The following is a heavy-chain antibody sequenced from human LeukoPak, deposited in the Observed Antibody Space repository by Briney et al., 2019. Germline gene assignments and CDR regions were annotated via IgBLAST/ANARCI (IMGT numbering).Heavy chain of an antibody. Sequence: GGSLRLSCAASGFTFSSYAMSWVRQAPGKGLEWVSAISGSGGSTYYADSVKGRFTISRDNSKNTLYLQMNSLRAEDTAVYYCANLRRYDSSGYYSDYWGQGTLVTVSP. CDR1: GFTFSSYA. V-gene: IGHV3-23*01. D-gene: IGHD3-22*01. J-gene: IGHJ4*02. CDR2: ISGSGGST. CDR3: ANLRRYDSSGYYSDY.